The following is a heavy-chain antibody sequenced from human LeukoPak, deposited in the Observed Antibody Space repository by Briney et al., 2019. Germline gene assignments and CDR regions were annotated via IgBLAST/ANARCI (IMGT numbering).Heavy chain of an antibody. CDR1: GGTFSSYA. J-gene: IGHJ4*02. CDR2: IIPIFGTA. V-gene: IGHV1-69*01. Sequence: SVKVSCKASGGTFSSYAISWVRQAPGQGLEWMGGIIPIFGTANYAQKFQGRVTITADESTSTAYMELSSLRSEDTAVYYCARGVVSGGDKFDYWGQGTLVTVSS. D-gene: IGHD4-17*01. CDR3: ARGVVSGGDKFDY.